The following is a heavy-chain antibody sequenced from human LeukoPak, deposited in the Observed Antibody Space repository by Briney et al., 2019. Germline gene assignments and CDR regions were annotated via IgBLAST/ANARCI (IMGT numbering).Heavy chain of an antibody. CDR1: GYTYTSYG. D-gene: IGHD6-19*01. J-gene: IGHJ4*02. V-gene: IGHV1-18*01. CDR3: ARGGNSGWRTPNDDY. Sequence: ASVKVSRKASGYTYTSYGISWVRQAPGQGLEWMGWISAYNGNTNYAQKLQGRVTMTTDTSTSTAYMELRSLRSDDTAVYYCARGGNSGWRTPNDDYWGQGTLVTVSS. CDR2: ISAYNGNT.